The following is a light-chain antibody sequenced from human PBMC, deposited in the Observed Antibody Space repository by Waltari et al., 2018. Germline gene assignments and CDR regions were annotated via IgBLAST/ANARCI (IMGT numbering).Light chain of an antibody. J-gene: IGKJ5*01. CDR2: AAS. Sequence: DILMTQSPSSLSASVGDRVTITCRASQSINTYLNWYQQKPGKAPKLLIYAASSLQSGVPSGFSGSGSGTDFTLTISSLQPEDFATYYCQQSYGTPFTFGQGTRLEIK. V-gene: IGKV1-39*01. CDR1: QSINTY. CDR3: QQSYGTPFT.